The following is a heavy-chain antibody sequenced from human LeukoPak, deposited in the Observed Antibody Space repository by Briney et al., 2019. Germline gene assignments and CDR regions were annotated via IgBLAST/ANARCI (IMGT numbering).Heavy chain of an antibody. D-gene: IGHD1-26*01. Sequence: LXLXXAXYGGSXXXYYWSWIRQPPGXGLEWIGEINHSGSTNYNPSPKSRVTISVDTSKNQFSLKLSSVTAADTAVYYCARGFRVGATTPRYWGQGALVTVSS. CDR3: ARGFRVGATTPRY. CDR1: GGSXXXYY. CDR2: INHSGST. J-gene: IGHJ4*02. V-gene: IGHV4-34*01.